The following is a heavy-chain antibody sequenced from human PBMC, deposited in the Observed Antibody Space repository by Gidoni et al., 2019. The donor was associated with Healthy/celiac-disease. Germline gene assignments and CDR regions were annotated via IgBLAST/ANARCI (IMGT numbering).Heavy chain of an antibody. CDR2: INPSGGST. Sequence: QVQLVQSGAEVKKPGASVKVSCKASGYTFTSYYMHWVRQAPGQGLEWMGIINPSGGSTSYAKKFQGRVTMTRDTSTSTVYMELSSLRSEDTAVYYCARKGYCSSTSCNNWFDPWGQGTLVTVSS. V-gene: IGHV1-46*01. J-gene: IGHJ5*02. CDR3: ARKGYCSSTSCNNWFDP. D-gene: IGHD2-2*01. CDR1: GYTFTSYY.